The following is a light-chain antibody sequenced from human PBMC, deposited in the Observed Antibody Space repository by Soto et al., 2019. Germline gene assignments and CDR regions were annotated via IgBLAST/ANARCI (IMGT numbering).Light chain of an antibody. CDR1: QGISSY. CDR2: AAS. V-gene: IGKV1-8*01. CDR3: QQYYSYPLT. J-gene: IGKJ4*01. Sequence: AIRMTQSPSSFSASTGDRVTITCRASQGISSYLAWYQRKPGKAPNLLIYAASTLQSGVPSRFSGSGSGTDFTLTISCLQSEDFATYFCQQYYSYPLTFGGGTKVEIK.